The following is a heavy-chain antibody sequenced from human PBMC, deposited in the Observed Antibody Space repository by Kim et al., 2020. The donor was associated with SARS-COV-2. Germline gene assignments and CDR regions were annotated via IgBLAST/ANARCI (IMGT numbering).Heavy chain of an antibody. J-gene: IGHJ5*02. V-gene: IGHV5-51*01. D-gene: IGHD3-10*01. CDR2: IYPGDSDT. CDR3: ARGTLLWFGELVS. CDR1: GYSFTSYW. Sequence: GESLKISCKGSGYSFTSYWIGLVRQMPGKGLEWMGIIYPGDSDTTYSPSFQGQVTISADKSISTAYLQWSSLKASDTAMYYCARGTLLWFGELVSWGQGTLVTVSS.